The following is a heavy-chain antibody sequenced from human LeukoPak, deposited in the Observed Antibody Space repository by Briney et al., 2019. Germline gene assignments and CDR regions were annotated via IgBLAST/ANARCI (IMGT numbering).Heavy chain of an antibody. V-gene: IGHV4-39*01. Sequence: NPSETLSLTCTVSGGSISSSNYYWGWIRQPPGKGLEWIGSIYNSGSTYYNPSLKGRVTISVDTSKNQFSLKLSSVTAADTAVYYCASDCSSTSCYGSDYWGQGTLVTVSS. CDR3: ASDCSSTSCYGSDY. CDR1: GGSISSSNYY. J-gene: IGHJ4*02. D-gene: IGHD2-2*01. CDR2: IYNSGST.